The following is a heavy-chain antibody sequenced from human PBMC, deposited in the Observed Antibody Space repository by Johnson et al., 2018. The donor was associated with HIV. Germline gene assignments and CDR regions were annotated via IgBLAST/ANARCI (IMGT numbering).Heavy chain of an antibody. Sequence: QVQLVESGGGLVKPGGSLRLSCAPSGFTFSDYYMSWMRQAPGQGLEWVSYISSSGSNIYKADSVKGRFTISRDNAKNSLFLQMNSLRAEDAAVYYCARVGANFDAFDIGGQGTMFTLSS. V-gene: IGHV3-11*04. CDR3: ARVGANFDAFDI. CDR2: ISSSGSNI. D-gene: IGHD4/OR15-4a*01. CDR1: GFTFSDYY. J-gene: IGHJ3*02.